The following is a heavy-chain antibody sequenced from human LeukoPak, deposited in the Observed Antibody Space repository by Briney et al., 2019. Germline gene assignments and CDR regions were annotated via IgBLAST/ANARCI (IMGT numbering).Heavy chain of an antibody. V-gene: IGHV4-34*01. CDR1: GGSFSGYY. CDR3: ARVWDSSGYYFVWDY. Sequence: SETLSLTCAVYGGSFSGYYWSWIRQPPGKGLEWIGEINHSGSTNYNPSLKSRVTISVDTSKNQFSLKLSSVTAADTAVYYCARVWDSSGYYFVWDYWGQGTLVTASS. D-gene: IGHD3-22*01. J-gene: IGHJ4*02. CDR2: INHSGST.